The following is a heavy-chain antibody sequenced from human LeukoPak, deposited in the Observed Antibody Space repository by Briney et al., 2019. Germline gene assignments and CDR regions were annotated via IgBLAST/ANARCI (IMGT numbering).Heavy chain of an antibody. J-gene: IGHJ6*03. CDR1: GGSISSYY. Sequence: PSETLSLTCTVSGGSISSYYWSWIRQPPGKGLEWIGYIYYSGSTNYNPSLKSRVTISVDTSKNQFSLKLSSVTAADTAVYYCARGTYYYDSSGGAYYYYYYMDVWGKGTTVTISS. CDR2: IYYSGST. D-gene: IGHD3-22*01. V-gene: IGHV4-59*01. CDR3: ARGTYYYDSSGGAYYYYYYMDV.